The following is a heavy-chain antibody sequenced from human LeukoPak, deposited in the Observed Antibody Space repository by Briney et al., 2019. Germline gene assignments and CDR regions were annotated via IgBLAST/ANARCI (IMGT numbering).Heavy chain of an antibody. V-gene: IGHV1-2*02. D-gene: IGHD2-21*02. Sequence: GASVTVSCKASGYTFTGYYMHWVRQAPGQGLEWMGWINPNSGGTNYAQKFQGRVTMTRDTSISTAYMELSRLRSDDTAVYYCARGGDCYSSENDAFDIWGQGTMVTVSS. J-gene: IGHJ3*02. CDR3: ARGGDCYSSENDAFDI. CDR2: INPNSGGT. CDR1: GYTFTGYY.